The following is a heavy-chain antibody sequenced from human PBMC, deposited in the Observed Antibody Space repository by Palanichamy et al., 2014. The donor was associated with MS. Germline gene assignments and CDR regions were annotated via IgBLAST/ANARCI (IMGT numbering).Heavy chain of an antibody. V-gene: IGHV3-15*01. D-gene: IGHD1-20*01. CDR3: ATNYLTGTTNDALDF. CDR1: GFAFSEAW. Sequence: EVQLVESGGGLVQPGGSLRLSCAASGFAFSEAWMNWVRQAPGKGLEWVARIKSKGHGETIDYAAPVIGRFSISRNDSKNTLDLRMNSLKSEDTAVYFCATNYLTGTTNDALDFWSQGTVVIVSS. J-gene: IGHJ3*01. CDR2: IKSKGHGETI.